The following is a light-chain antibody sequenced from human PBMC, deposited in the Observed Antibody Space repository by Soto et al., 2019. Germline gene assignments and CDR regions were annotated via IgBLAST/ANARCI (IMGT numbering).Light chain of an antibody. V-gene: IGLV2-11*01. Sequence: QSALTQPRSVSGSPGQSVTISCTGTSSDVGGYNYVSWYQQHPGKAPKLLIYDVSERPSGVPDRFSGSKSGNTASLTISGLQAGDEADYYCCSYAGSYTAWVFGGGTKLTVL. CDR1: SSDVGGYNY. CDR3: CSYAGSYTAWV. CDR2: DVS. J-gene: IGLJ3*02.